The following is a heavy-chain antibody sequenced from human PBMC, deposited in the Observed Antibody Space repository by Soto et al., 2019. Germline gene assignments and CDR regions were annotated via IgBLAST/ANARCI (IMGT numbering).Heavy chain of an antibody. CDR2: IYNGGRT. Sequence: QVQLQESGPGLVKPSQTLSLTCTVSGGSISTVNYWWSWIRQSPDMGLEWIGHIYNGGRTYNNPSLESRVTMSVDTSKNQPSLTLSSVSAADTAVYYCARGPSGDKVDSWGQGTLVTVSS. D-gene: IGHD7-27*01. CDR3: ARGPSGDKVDS. V-gene: IGHV4-30-4*01. J-gene: IGHJ4*02. CDR1: GGSISTVNYW.